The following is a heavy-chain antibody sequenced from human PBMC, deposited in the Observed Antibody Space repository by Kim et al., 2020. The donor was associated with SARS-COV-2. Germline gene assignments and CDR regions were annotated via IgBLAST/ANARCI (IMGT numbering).Heavy chain of an antibody. J-gene: IGHJ6*02. D-gene: IGHD6-19*01. Sequence: GGSLRLSCAASGFTLSSHSMNWVRQAPGKGLEWVSSISGRSTFIYYTDSVKGRFTISRDNAKNSLYLQMNSLRAEDTAVYYCARDDPTKYSTGWGGGYGMDVWGQGTTVTVSS. CDR2: ISGRSTFI. V-gene: IGHV3-21*01. CDR1: GFTLSSHS. CDR3: ARDDPTKYSTGWGGGYGMDV.